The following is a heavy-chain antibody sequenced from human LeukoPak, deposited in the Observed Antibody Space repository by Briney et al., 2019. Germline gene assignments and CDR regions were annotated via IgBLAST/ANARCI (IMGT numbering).Heavy chain of an antibody. Sequence: GWSLTLSRPASVFTFSNAWMIWVRQAPGQGLEWVGRIKSKTDGGTTDYAAPVKGRFTISRDDSKNTLYLQMNSLKPEDTAVYYCTTDHLPTTIFGVAFVQDAFDFWGQGTMVTVSS. CDR2: IKSKTDGGTT. CDR3: TTDHLPTTIFGVAFVQDAFDF. CDR1: VFTFSNAW. V-gene: IGHV3-15*01. J-gene: IGHJ3*01. D-gene: IGHD3-3*01.